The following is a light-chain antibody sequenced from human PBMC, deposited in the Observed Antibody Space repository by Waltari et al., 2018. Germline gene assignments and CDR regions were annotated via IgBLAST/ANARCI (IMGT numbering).Light chain of an antibody. Sequence: DIVMTQYPDSLAVSLGERATINCKSSQSVLYSSNNKNYLAWYQQKPGQPPKLIIYWASTRESGVPDRFSGSGSGTDFTLTISSLQAEDVAVYYCQQHYGTPRTFGQGTKLEIK. J-gene: IGKJ2*01. CDR1: QSVLYSSNNKNY. V-gene: IGKV4-1*01. CDR3: QQHYGTPRT. CDR2: WAS.